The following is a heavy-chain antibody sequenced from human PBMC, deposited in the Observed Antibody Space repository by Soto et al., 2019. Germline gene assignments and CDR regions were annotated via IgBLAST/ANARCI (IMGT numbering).Heavy chain of an antibody. V-gene: IGHV3-72*01. CDR2: SRNRVNKLST. Sequence: VQVEESGGGLVLPGGSLRLSCTVSADSEFSFSDQYMDWVRQAPGKGLEWVGRSRNRVNKLSTAYAASVQGRFTISRDEPKNTVYLQMHSLKTDDTTVYYCSRVDPSPKSPDYWGQVTLVTVSS. J-gene: IGHJ4*02. CDR3: SRVDPSPKSPDY. D-gene: IGHD3-9*01. CDR1: EFSFSDQY.